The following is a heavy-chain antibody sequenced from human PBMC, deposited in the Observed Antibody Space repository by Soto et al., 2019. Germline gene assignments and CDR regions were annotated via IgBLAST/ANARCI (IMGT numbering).Heavy chain of an antibody. D-gene: IGHD2-21*02. CDR3: AADPRTYCGGDCYLDAFDI. CDR2: IIPIFGTA. CDR1: GYTFTNYA. Sequence: SVKVSCKASGYTFTNYAMHWVRQAPGQRLEWMGGIIPIFGTANYAPKFQGRVTITADESTSTAYMELSSLRSEDTAVYYCAADPRTYCGGDCYLDAFDIWGQGTMVTVSS. J-gene: IGHJ3*02. V-gene: IGHV1-69*13.